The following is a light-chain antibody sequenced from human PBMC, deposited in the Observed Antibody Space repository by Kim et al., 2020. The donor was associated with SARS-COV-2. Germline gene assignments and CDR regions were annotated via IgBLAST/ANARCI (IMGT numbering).Light chain of an antibody. J-gene: IGKJ2*01. CDR1: QSVTRH. CDR2: DTS. V-gene: IGKV3-15*01. Sequence: SPGERATLSFTASQSVTRHLAWYQQKPGQPPRLVIYDTSTRATGIPARFKGSGSGTEFTLTISSLQSEDCAVYYCQQYSNWPPYTFGQGTKVDIK. CDR3: QQYSNWPPYT.